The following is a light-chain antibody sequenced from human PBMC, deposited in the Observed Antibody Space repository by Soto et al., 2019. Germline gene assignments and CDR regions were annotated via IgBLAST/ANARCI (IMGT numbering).Light chain of an antibody. CDR1: QGISNY. CDR2: AAS. V-gene: IGKV1-9*01. Sequence: DIQLTQSPSFLSASVGARVTITCRASQGISNYLAWYQQRPGKAPKLLIYAASTLQTGVPSRFSGSGSGTEFTLTISSLQPEDFATYYCQQYNTFWTFGPGTKVDIK. J-gene: IGKJ1*01. CDR3: QQYNTFWT.